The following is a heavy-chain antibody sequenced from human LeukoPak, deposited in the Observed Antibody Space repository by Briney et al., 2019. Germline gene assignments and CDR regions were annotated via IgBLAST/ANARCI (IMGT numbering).Heavy chain of an antibody. CDR2: ISSGSSYM. CDR3: ARKDSPKHHIDY. CDR1: GFTFSSYS. J-gene: IGHJ4*02. V-gene: IGHV3-21*01. Sequence: GGSLRLSCAASGFTFSSYSMNWVRQAPGKGLEWVSSISSGSSYMYYADSVKGRFTISRDNANNSLYLRMNSLRAEDAAVYYCARKDSPKHHIDYWGQGTLVTVSS. D-gene: IGHD2-15*01.